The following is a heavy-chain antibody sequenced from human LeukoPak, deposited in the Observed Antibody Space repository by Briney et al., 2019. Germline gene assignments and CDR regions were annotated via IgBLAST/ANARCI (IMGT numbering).Heavy chain of an antibody. J-gene: IGHJ6*03. Sequence: ASVKVSCKASGYTFTSYYIHWVRQTPGPGLECLGIINPSSGSTNYAQKFQGRVTMTRDTSTSTVYMELSSLRSDDTAVYYCARRGDYGDSLSYYTMDVWGQGTTVTVSS. V-gene: IGHV1-46*01. CDR1: GYTFTSYY. CDR3: ARRGDYGDSLSYYTMDV. CDR2: INPSSGST. D-gene: IGHD4-17*01.